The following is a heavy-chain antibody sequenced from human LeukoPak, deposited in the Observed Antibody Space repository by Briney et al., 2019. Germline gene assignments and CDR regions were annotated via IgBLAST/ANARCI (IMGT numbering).Heavy chain of an antibody. V-gene: IGHV3-74*01. D-gene: IGHD1-26*01. CDR1: GFTFSSYW. CDR2: INSDGSTT. CDR3: ARETGSYYSLDY. J-gene: IGHJ4*02. Sequence: GGSLRLSCAASGFTFSSYWMHWVRQAPGKGLVWVSRINSDGSTTSYADSVKGRFTISRDNAKNTLYLQMDSLRVEDTAIYYCARETGSYYSLDYWGQGTLVTVSS.